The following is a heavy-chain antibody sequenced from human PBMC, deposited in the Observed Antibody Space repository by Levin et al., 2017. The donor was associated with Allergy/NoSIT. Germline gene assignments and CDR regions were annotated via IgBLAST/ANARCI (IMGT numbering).Heavy chain of an antibody. Sequence: PGGSLRLSCAASGFTVSTNYMSWVRQAPGKGLEWLSIIYSRGSTYYADSVKGRFTISRDISKNTLYLQMNRLRPEDTAVYYCARDPQLAWYFDLWGRGALVTVSS. J-gene: IGHJ2*01. V-gene: IGHV3-66*03. CDR2: IYSRGST. CDR3: ARDPQLAWYFDL. D-gene: IGHD5-18*01. CDR1: GFTVSTNY.